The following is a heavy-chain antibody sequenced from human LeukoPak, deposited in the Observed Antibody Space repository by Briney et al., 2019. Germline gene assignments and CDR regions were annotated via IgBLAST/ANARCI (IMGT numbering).Heavy chain of an antibody. CDR2: IYYSGST. CDR3: ARETGQLVRNQDSDY. J-gene: IGHJ4*02. Sequence: PSETLSLTCTVSGGSISSSSYYWGWIGQPPGKGLEWIGSIYYSGSTYYNPSLKSRVTISVDTSKNQFSLKLSSVTAADTAVYYCARETGQLVRNQDSDYWGQGTLVNVSS. D-gene: IGHD6-6*01. CDR1: GGSISSSSYY. V-gene: IGHV4-39*07.